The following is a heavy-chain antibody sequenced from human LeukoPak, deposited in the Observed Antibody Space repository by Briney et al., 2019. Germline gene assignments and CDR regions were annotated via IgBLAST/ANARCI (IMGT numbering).Heavy chain of an antibody. CDR3: ARDHRSYCSGGSCYRYYYYGMDV. V-gene: IGHV1-69*13. J-gene: IGHJ6*02. CDR2: IIPIFGTA. Sequence: GASVKVSCKASGGTFSSYAISWVRQAPGQGLEWMGGIIPIFGTANYAQKSQGRVTITADESTSTAYMELSSLRSEDTAVYYCARDHRSYCSGGSCYRYYYYGMDVWGQGTTVAVSS. D-gene: IGHD2-15*01. CDR1: GGTFSSYA.